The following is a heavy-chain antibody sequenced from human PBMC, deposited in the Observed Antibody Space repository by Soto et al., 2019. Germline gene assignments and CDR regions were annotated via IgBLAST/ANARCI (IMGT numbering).Heavy chain of an antibody. V-gene: IGHV1-58*01. CDR1: GFTFISSA. Sequence: SVKVSCKASGFTFISSAVQWVRQARGQRLEWIGWIVVGSGDTNYSQKFQERVTITRDMSTSTAYIELSSLRSEDTAVYYCAADYYDTRGFYFDYWGQGALVTVSS. CDR2: IVVGSGDT. CDR3: AADYYDTRGFYFDY. D-gene: IGHD3-22*01. J-gene: IGHJ4*02.